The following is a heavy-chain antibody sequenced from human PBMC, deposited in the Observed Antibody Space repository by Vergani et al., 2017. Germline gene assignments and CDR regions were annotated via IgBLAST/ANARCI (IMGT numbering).Heavy chain of an antibody. CDR2: ISYDGSNK. CDR1: GFTFSSYG. J-gene: IGHJ4*02. Sequence: QVQLVESGGGVVQPGRSLRLSCAASGFTFSSYGMHWVRQAPGKGLGWVAVISYDGSNKYYAYSVKGRFTISRDNSKNTLYLQMNSLRAEDTAVYYCAMGIRYCSGGSCYLTPLDYWGQGTLVTVSS. D-gene: IGHD2-15*01. V-gene: IGHV3-30*03. CDR3: AMGIRYCSGGSCYLTPLDY.